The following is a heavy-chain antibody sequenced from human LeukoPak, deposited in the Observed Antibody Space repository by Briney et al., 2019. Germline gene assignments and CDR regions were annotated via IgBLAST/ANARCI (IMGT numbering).Heavy chain of an antibody. J-gene: IGHJ4*02. V-gene: IGHV3-30*02. CDR2: IRYDGSNK. Sequence: GGSLRLSCVASGFSFSNFGMHWVRQAPGKGPEWVAFIRYDGSNKYYADSVKGRFTISRDNSKSTVYLQMNSLRVEDTAVYYCAKYYRESSGASPLDYWGQGTRVTVSS. D-gene: IGHD3-22*01. CDR3: AKYYRESSGASPLDY. CDR1: GFSFSNFG.